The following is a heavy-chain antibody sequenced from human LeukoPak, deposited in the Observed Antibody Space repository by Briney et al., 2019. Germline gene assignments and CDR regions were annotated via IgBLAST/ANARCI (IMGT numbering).Heavy chain of an antibody. Sequence: PSQTLSLTCSVSGGSISSADYYWSWIRQPPGKGLEWIGYIFYSGSTDYNPSLKSRVTISVDTSKNQFSLRPTSVTAADTAVYYCARLKPYSSTSAYYFDYWGQGTLVTVSS. D-gene: IGHD6-13*01. CDR1: GGSISSADYY. V-gene: IGHV4-30-4*01. CDR3: ARLKPYSSTSAYYFDY. J-gene: IGHJ4*02. CDR2: IFYSGST.